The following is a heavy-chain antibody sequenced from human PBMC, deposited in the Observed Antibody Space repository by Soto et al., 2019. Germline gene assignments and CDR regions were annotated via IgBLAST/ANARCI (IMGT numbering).Heavy chain of an antibody. V-gene: IGHV4-30-2*01. CDR1: GGSISSGGYS. J-gene: IGHJ4*02. D-gene: IGHD5-12*01. CDR3: AAGGGLPRSY. Sequence: QLQLQESGSGLVKPSQTLSLTCAVSGGSISSGGYSWSWIRQPPGKGLEWIGYIYHSGSTYYNPSLRGRLTIAGARSKNQFSLKLSSVTAADTAVDYCAAGGGLPRSYGGQGTLVTVSS. CDR2: IYHSGST.